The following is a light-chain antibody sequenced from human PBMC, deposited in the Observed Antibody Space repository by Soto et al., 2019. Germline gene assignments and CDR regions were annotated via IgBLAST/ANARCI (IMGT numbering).Light chain of an antibody. J-gene: IGKJ1*01. CDR2: AAS. V-gene: IGKV1-39*01. CDR1: QSISNY. Sequence: DIQMTQSPSSLSASVGDRVTITCRASQSISNYLNWYQQKPGKAPKLLMYAASSLQSGVPSRFGGSGSGTDFTLTISSLQPEDFAFYYCQQSYSTPRTLGQGTKVEIK. CDR3: QQSYSTPRT.